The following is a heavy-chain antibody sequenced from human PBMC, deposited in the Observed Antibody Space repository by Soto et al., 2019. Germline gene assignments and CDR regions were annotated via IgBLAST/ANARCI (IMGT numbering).Heavy chain of an antibody. CDR3: ARKTSGRKFDY. J-gene: IGHJ4*02. D-gene: IGHD6-19*01. CDR1: SSPINSRYY. V-gene: IGHV4-38-2*02. CDR2: IYHSGST. Sequence: SETLSLTCTVSSSPINSRYYWGWIRQTPGKGLEWVASIYHSGSTHYNPSLKSRATISVDTSNNQFSLRLSSVTAADTDIYYCARKTSGRKFDYWGQGTQVTVSS.